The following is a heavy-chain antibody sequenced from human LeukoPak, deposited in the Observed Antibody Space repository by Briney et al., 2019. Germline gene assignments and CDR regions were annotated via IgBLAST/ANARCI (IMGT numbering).Heavy chain of an antibody. Sequence: GGSLRLSCAASGFTFSNYWMNWVRQAPGKGLEWVSYISSSGSTIYYADSVKGRFTISRENAKNSLYLQMNSLRAEDTAVYYCAELGITLIGGVWGKGTTVTISS. D-gene: IGHD3-10*02. V-gene: IGHV3-48*04. CDR3: AELGITLIGGV. J-gene: IGHJ6*04. CDR1: GFTFSNYW. CDR2: ISSSGSTI.